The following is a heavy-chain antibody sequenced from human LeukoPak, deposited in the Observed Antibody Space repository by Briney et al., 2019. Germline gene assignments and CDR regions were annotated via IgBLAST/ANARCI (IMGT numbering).Heavy chain of an antibody. CDR1: EFSVGSNY. CDR2: IYSGGST. D-gene: IGHD3-22*01. Sequence: GGSLRLSCAASEFSVGSNYMTWVRQAPGKGLEWVSLIYSGGSTYYADSVKGRFTISRDNSKNTLYLQMNSLRAEDTAVYYCARGTHYYDISGYDYWGQGTLVIVSS. J-gene: IGHJ4*02. V-gene: IGHV3-53*01. CDR3: ARGTHYYDISGYDY.